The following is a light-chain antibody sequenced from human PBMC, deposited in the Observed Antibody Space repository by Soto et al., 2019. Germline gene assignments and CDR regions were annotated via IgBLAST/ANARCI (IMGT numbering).Light chain of an antibody. CDR1: QTISNY. Sequence: EILLTQSPATLSLSAGERATLSCRAGQTISNYLAWYQQKPGQAPRLLIYDASNSATDIPARFSGSGSGTDFTLTISSLEPDDFAVYYCQHGGAFGPGTKVEIK. CDR3: QHGGA. J-gene: IGKJ3*01. V-gene: IGKV3-11*01. CDR2: DAS.